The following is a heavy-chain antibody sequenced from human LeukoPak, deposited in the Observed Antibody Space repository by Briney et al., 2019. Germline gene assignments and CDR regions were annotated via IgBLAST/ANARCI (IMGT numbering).Heavy chain of an antibody. CDR1: GGSISSSIYY. CDR2: IYYSGST. D-gene: IGHD3-22*01. Sequence: KSSETLSLTCTVSGGSISSSIYYWGWIRQPPGKGLEWIGYIYYSGSTNSHPSLKSRVTISVDTSKNQFSLKLSSVTAADTAVYYCARAVGGYYSAWGQGTLVTVSS. CDR3: ARAVGGYYSA. V-gene: IGHV4-61*05. J-gene: IGHJ5*02.